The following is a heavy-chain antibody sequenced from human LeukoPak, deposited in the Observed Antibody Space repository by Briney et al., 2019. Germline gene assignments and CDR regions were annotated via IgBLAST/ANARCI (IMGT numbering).Heavy chain of an antibody. J-gene: IGHJ4*02. V-gene: IGHV3-64*01. CDR1: GFTFSSYA. CDR3: ARGRAYYYDSSGYYYY. Sequence: GGSLRLSCAASGFTFSSYAMHWVRQAPGKGLEYVSAISSNGGSTYYANSVKGRFTISRDNSKNTLYLQMGSLRAEDMAVYYCARGRAYYYDSSGYYYYWGQGTLVTVSS. D-gene: IGHD3-22*01. CDR2: ISSNGGST.